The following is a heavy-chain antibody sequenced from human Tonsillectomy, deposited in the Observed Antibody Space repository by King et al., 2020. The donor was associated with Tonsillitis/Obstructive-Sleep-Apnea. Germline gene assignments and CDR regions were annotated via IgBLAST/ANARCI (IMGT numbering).Heavy chain of an antibody. D-gene: IGHD1-1*01. CDR2: INHSGST. J-gene: IGHJ6*03. CDR1: GGSFNSYY. Sequence: VQLQQWGAGLLKPSETLSLTCAVYGGSFNSYYWSWIRQPPGQGLEWIGEINHSGSTNYNASLKSRVTITVDTSKNQFSLKLRSVTAADTAMYYCARGWAPKYRSFYNFYYMDVWGKGTTVTVSS. V-gene: IGHV4-34*01. CDR3: ARGWAPKYRSFYNFYYMDV.